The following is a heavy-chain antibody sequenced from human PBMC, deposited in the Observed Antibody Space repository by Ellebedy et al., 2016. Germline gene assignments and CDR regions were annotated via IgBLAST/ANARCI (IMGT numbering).Heavy chain of an antibody. CDR1: GGTFSSYA. Sequence: ASVKVSXXASGGTFSSYAISWVRQAPGQGLEWMGWINAGNGNTKYSQKFQGRVTITRDTSASTAYMELSSLRSEDTAVYYCARVASPIYYDSSGFDYWGQGTLVTVSS. CDR3: ARVASPIYYDSSGFDY. V-gene: IGHV1-3*01. CDR2: INAGNGNT. J-gene: IGHJ4*02. D-gene: IGHD3-22*01.